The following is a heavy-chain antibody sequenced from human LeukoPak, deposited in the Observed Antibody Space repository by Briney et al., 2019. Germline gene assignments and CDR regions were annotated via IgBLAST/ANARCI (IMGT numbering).Heavy chain of an antibody. CDR3: ARDRSYYYGSGSYASSYYCGMDV. V-gene: IGHV3-11*05. Sequence: PGGSLRLSCAASGFTFSDYYTSWIRQAPGKGLEWVSYISSSSSYTNYADSVKGRFTISRDNAKNSLYLQMNSLRAEDMAVYYCARDRSYYYGSGSYASSYYCGMDVWGQGTTVTVSS. J-gene: IGHJ6*02. D-gene: IGHD3-10*01. CDR2: ISSSSSYT. CDR1: GFTFSDYY.